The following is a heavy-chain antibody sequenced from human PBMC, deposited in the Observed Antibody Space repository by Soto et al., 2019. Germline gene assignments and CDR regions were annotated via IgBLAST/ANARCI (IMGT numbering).Heavy chain of an antibody. CDR2: IRSKAYGGTT. V-gene: IGHV3-49*03. CDR1: GFTFGDYA. J-gene: IGHJ4*01. CDR3: TRDAYYYDY. Sequence: RSPRRSFTASGFTFGDYAMSWFRQAPGKGLEWVGFIRSKAYGGTTEYAASVKGRFTISRDDSKSIAYLQMNSLKTEDTAVYYSTRDAYYYDYWGHRTLVTVSS.